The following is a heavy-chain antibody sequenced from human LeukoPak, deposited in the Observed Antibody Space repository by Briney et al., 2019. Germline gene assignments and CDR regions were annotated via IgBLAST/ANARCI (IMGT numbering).Heavy chain of an antibody. CDR2: INHSGST. Sequence: SETLSLTCAVYGGSFSGYYWSWIRQPPGKGLEWIGEINHSGSTNYNPSLKSRVTISVDTSKNQFSLKLSSVTAADTAVYYCARGMVTTHWGQGTLVTVSS. V-gene: IGHV4-34*01. CDR3: ARGMVTTH. J-gene: IGHJ4*02. D-gene: IGHD4-17*01. CDR1: GGSFSGYY.